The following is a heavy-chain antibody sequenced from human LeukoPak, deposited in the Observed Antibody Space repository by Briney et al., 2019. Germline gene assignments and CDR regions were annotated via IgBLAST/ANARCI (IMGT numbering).Heavy chain of an antibody. V-gene: IGHV4-34*01. J-gene: IGHJ6*03. CDR2: INHSGST. D-gene: IGHD5-18*01. Sequence: SETLSLTCAVYGGSFSGYYWSWIRQPPGKGLGWIGEINHSGSTNYNPSLKSRVTISVDTSKNQFSLKLSSVTAADTAVYYCARGPRGYSYGDNTPSDYYYYMDVWGKGTTVTVSS. CDR1: GGSFSGYY. CDR3: ARGPRGYSYGDNTPSDYYYYMDV.